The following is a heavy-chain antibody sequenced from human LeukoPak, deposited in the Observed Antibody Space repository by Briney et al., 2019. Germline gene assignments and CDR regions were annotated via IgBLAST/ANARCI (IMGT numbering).Heavy chain of an antibody. V-gene: IGHV4-59*01. D-gene: IGHD3-22*01. Sequence: SETLSPTCTVSGGSISSYYWSWIRQPPGKGLEWIGYIYYSGSTNYNPSLKSRVTISVDTSKNQFSLKLSSVTAADTAVYYCARGSVIYDSSGSHYKGLDYWGQGTLVTVSS. J-gene: IGHJ4*02. CDR2: IYYSGST. CDR1: GGSISSYY. CDR3: ARGSVIYDSSGSHYKGLDY.